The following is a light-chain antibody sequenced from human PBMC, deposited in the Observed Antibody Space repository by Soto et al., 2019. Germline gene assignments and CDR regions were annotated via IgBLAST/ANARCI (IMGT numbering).Light chain of an antibody. J-gene: IGLJ1*01. Sequence: QSALTQPASVSGSPGQSITISCTGTNSDVGGYKYVSWYQQHPGKAPKVMIFDVSNRPSGVSNRFSGSKSGNTASLTISGLQAEDEADYYCTSYTSSGTDVFGTGTKLTVL. V-gene: IGLV2-14*01. CDR2: DVS. CDR1: NSDVGGYKY. CDR3: TSYTSSGTDV.